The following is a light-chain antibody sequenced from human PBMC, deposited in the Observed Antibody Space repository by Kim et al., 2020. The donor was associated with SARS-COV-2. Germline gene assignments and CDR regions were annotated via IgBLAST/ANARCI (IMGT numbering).Light chain of an antibody. Sequence: SASVGDRVTITCQATQDISNELNWYQQKPGKAPKLLIHDASNLETGFPSRFSGGGSGTFFTFTISSLQPEDIATYYCQQYHALPRTFGQGTKLEI. CDR3: QQYHALPRT. V-gene: IGKV1-33*01. J-gene: IGKJ2*01. CDR2: DAS. CDR1: QDISNE.